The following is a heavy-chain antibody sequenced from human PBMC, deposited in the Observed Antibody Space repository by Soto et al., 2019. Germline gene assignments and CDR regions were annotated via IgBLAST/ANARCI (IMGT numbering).Heavy chain of an antibody. V-gene: IGHV2-5*02. D-gene: IGHD3-10*01. J-gene: IGHJ5*02. CDR2: MYWDDDK. CDR1: GFSLSTTGVG. CDR3: AQRLHHYGLGGERGKWFDP. Sequence: QITLKESGPTLVRPTQPLTLTCTFSGFSLSTTGVGVGWIRQPPGKALEWLALMYWDDDKRYSSSLKSRHTTTKDTSKNEVILTMTSMDSVDTARYYCAQRLHHYGLGGERGKWFDPWGQGTLVTVSS.